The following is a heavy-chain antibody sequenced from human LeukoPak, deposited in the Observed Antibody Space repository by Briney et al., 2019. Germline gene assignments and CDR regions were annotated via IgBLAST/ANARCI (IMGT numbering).Heavy chain of an antibody. J-gene: IGHJ3*02. Sequence: GGSLRLSCAASGFTLTSFAMSWVRQAPGKGLEWVSAISRSGDRTYYADSVKGRFTISRDSSKNTLYLQMNSLRVEGTAVYYCAKDRSGDYSAGDAFDIWGQGTMVTVSS. D-gene: IGHD4-11*01. V-gene: IGHV3-23*01. CDR2: ISRSGDRT. CDR1: GFTLTSFA. CDR3: AKDRSGDYSAGDAFDI.